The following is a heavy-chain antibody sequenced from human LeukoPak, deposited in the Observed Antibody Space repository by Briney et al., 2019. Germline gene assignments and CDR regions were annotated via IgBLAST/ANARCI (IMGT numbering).Heavy chain of an antibody. CDR2: ISGSGGST. D-gene: IGHD1-14*01. Sequence: GGSLRLSCAASGFTFSSYAMSWVRQAPGKGLEWVSAISGSGGSTYYADSVKGRFTISRDNSKNTLYLQMNSLRAEDTAVYYCAKTSMGRLVTGWFDPWGQGTLVTVSS. CDR1: GFTFSSYA. V-gene: IGHV3-23*01. CDR3: AKTSMGRLVTGWFDP. J-gene: IGHJ5*02.